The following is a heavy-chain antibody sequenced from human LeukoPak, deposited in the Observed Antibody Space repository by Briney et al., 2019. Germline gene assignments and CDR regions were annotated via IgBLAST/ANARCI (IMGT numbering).Heavy chain of an antibody. CDR1: GFMFRQYG. D-gene: IGHD1-1*01. Sequence: GGSLRLSCAASGFMFRQYGMHWVRQAPGKGLEWVAFIRFDGSDKDYGDSVKGRFTISRDNSKNTLYLQMNSLRAEDTAVYYCARAWNYWGQGTLVTVSS. CDR3: ARAWNY. V-gene: IGHV3-30*02. CDR2: IRFDGSDK. J-gene: IGHJ4*02.